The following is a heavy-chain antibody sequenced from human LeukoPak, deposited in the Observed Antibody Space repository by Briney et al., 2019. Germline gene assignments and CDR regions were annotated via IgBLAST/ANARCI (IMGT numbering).Heavy chain of an antibody. CDR3: RVSPDYYYMDV. Sequence: SETLSLTCTVSGGTISSSSYYWDWIRQPPEKGLEWIGYIYYSGSTYYNPSLKSRVTISLDTSKNQFSLKPGSVTAADTAVYYCRVSPDYYYMDVWGNGTTVTVSS. D-gene: IGHD3-10*01. CDR2: IYYSGST. J-gene: IGHJ6*03. V-gene: IGHV4-39*01. CDR1: GGTISSSSYY.